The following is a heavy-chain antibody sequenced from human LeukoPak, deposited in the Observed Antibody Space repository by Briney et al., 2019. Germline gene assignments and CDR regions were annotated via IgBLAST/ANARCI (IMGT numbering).Heavy chain of an antibody. CDR1: GFTFNRNA. Sequence: GGSLRLSCAASGFTFNRNAISWVRQAPGKGLEWVSTIGGSGDKTFYADSVKGRFTISRDNSKNMLHLQMSSLTGEDTALYYCVRRGDASGGWGGHDYWGQGALVTVSS. CDR3: VRRGDASGGWGGHDY. V-gene: IGHV3-23*01. D-gene: IGHD6-19*01. CDR2: IGGSGDKT. J-gene: IGHJ4*02.